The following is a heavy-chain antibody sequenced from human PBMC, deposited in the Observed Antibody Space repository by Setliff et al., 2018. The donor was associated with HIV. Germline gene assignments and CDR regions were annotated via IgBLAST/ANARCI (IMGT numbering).Heavy chain of an antibody. V-gene: IGHV4-39*07. CDR1: GGSIKSSSYY. CDR2: IYYSGNT. Sequence: KPSETLFLTCTVSGGSIKSSSYYWGWIRQPPGKGLEWIGSIYYSGNTYYNPSLKSRVTISEDTSRNQFSLRLSSVTAADTAIYYCARVPTSSWYVTTQRTKEYFHHWGQGTLVTVSS. CDR3: ARVPTSSWYVTTQRTKEYFHH. D-gene: IGHD6-13*01. J-gene: IGHJ1*01.